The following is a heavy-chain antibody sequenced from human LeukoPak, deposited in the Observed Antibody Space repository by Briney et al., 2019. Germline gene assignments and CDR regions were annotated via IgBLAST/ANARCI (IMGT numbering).Heavy chain of an antibody. Sequence: GGSLRLSCAASGFTLSNYAMSWVRQAPGQGLEWVSSMSGSGSSRYHADSVKGRFTISRDNSKNTLYLQMNSLRAGDTAKYYCAKGARITMIVVVIHYFDYWGQGTLVTVSS. V-gene: IGHV3-23*01. D-gene: IGHD3-22*01. CDR2: MSGSGSSR. CDR3: AKGARITMIVVVIHYFDY. CDR1: GFTLSNYA. J-gene: IGHJ4*02.